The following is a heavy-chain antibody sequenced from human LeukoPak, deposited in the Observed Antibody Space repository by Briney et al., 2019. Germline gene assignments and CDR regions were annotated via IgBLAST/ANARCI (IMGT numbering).Heavy chain of an antibody. V-gene: IGHV4-31*03. CDR3: ARDSVVRGVITTRWFDP. Sequence: PSETLSLTCTVSGGSISSGGYYWSWIRQHPGRGLEWIGYIYYSGSTYYNPSLKSRVTISVDTSKNQFSLKLTSMTAADTAVYYCARDSVVRGVITTRWFDPWGQGTLVTVSS. D-gene: IGHD3-10*01. CDR1: GGSISSGGYY. J-gene: IGHJ5*02. CDR2: IYYSGST.